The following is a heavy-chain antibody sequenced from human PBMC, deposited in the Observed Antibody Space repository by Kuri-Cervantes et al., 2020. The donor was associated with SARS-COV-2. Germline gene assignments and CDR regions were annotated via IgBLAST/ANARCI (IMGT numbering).Heavy chain of an antibody. Sequence: SSSSYYWGWILQPPGKGLEWVANIKQDRSEKYYVDSVKGRFTISRDNAKNTLHLQMNSLRAEDTAVYYCARWQRGSSWYSVFDYWGQGTLVTVSS. CDR2: IKQDRSEK. D-gene: IGHD6-13*01. V-gene: IGHV3-7*01. J-gene: IGHJ4*02. CDR1: SSSSYY. CDR3: ARWQRGSSWYSVFDY.